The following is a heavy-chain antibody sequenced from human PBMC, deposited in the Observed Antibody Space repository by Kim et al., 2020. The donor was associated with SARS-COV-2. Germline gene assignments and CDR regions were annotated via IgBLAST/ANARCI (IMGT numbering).Heavy chain of an antibody. J-gene: IGHJ4*02. Sequence: GGSLRLSCGASGVSFGDYAMHWVRQAPERGLEWVALISEGGARTFYADSVKGRFIISRDNNKDSLYLQMNNLRLEDTALYYCAKLETDSSPLDFWGQGTL. D-gene: IGHD6-6*01. CDR2: ISEGGART. CDR1: GVSFGDYA. CDR3: AKLETDSSPLDF. V-gene: IGHV3-43*02.